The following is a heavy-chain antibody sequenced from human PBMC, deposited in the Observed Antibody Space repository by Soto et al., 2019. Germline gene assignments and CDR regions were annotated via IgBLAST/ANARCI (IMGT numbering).Heavy chain of an antibody. CDR2: IYYSGST. J-gene: IGHJ4*02. Sequence: SETLSLTCTVSGGSISSGGYYWSWIRQHPGKGLEWIGYIYYSGSTYYNPSLKSRVTISVDTSKNQCSLKLSSVTAADTAVYYCARGRYYYDQYYFDYWGQGTLVTVSS. CDR3: ARGRYYYDQYYFDY. CDR1: GGSISSGGYY. V-gene: IGHV4-31*03. D-gene: IGHD3-22*01.